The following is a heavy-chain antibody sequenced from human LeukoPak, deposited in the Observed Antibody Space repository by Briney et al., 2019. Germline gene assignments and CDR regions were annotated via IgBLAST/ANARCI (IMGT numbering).Heavy chain of an antibody. CDR2: ISSSSSYI. V-gene: IGHV3-21*01. CDR3: ARDRPVHPAWFGY. CDR1: GFTFSSYS. Sequence: GGSLRLSCAASGFTFSSYSMNWVRQAPGKGLEWVSSISSSSSYIYYADSVKGRFTISRDNAKNSLYLQMNSLRAEDTAVYYCARDRPVHPAWFGYRGQGTLVTVSS. J-gene: IGHJ4*02. D-gene: IGHD2-15*01.